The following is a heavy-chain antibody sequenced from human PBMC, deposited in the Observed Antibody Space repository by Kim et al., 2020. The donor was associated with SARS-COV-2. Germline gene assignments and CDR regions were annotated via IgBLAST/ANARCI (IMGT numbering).Heavy chain of an antibody. V-gene: IGHV4-34*01. Sequence: SETLSLTCAVYGGSFSGYYWSWIRQPPGKGLEWIGEINHSGSTNYNPSLKSRVTISVDTSKNQFSLKLSSVTAADTAVYYCARGSPIVGLDYWGQGTLVTVSS. J-gene: IGHJ4*02. CDR2: INHSGST. CDR1: GGSFSGYY. CDR3: ARGSPIVGLDY. D-gene: IGHD3-16*02.